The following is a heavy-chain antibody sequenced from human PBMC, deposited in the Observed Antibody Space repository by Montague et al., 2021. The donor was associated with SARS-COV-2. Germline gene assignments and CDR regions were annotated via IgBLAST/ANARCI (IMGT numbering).Heavy chain of an antibody. CDR1: GLTFSSYA. D-gene: IGHD4-11*01. CDR3: ARARFDSNPYYYYGMDA. CDR2: ISYDGSNK. V-gene: IGHV3-30-3*01. J-gene: IGHJ6*02. Sequence: SLRLSCAASGLTFSSYAMHWVRQAPGKGLEWVAVISYDGSNKYYADSVKGRFTISRDNSKNTLYLQMNSLRAEDTAVYYCARARFDSNPYYYYGMDAWGQGTTVTVSS.